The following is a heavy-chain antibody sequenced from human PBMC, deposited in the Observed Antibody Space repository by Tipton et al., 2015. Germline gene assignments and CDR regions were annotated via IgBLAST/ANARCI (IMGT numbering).Heavy chain of an antibody. CDR3: ARDRSYSSGQYDV. CDR1: GGSISSSSYY. V-gene: IGHV4-39*07. J-gene: IGHJ6*02. D-gene: IGHD6-19*01. CDR2: IYYSGST. Sequence: TLSLTCTVSGGSISSSSYYWGWIRQPPGKGLEWIGSIYYSGSTYYNPSLKSRLTMSVDTSKNQFSLKLSSVTAADTAIYYCARDRSYSSGQYDVWGQGTTVIVSS.